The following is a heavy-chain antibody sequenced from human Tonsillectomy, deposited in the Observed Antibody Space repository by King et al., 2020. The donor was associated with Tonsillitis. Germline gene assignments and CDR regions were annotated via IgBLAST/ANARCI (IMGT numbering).Heavy chain of an antibody. Sequence: VQLVQSGAEVKKPGSSVKVSCKASGDTFSNYAISWVRQAPGQGLEWMGVSIPMFDTTNYAQKLQGRVTITADESRRTAYLGLSSLRSEDTGVYYCARVGEGGPSSYYGMDVWGQGTTVTVSS. CDR1: GDTFSNYA. J-gene: IGHJ6*02. V-gene: IGHV1-69*01. CDR3: ARVGEGGPSSYYGMDV. D-gene: IGHD3-16*01. CDR2: SIPMFDTT.